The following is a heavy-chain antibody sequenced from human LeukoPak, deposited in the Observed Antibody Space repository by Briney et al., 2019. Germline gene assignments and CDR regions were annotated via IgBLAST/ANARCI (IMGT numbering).Heavy chain of an antibody. J-gene: IGHJ4*02. CDR3: ARDPSRWLQWLYFDY. CDR1: GYTFTSYY. V-gene: IGHV1-46*01. Sequence: GASVKVSCTASGYTFTSYYMHWVRQAPGQGLEWMGIINPSGGSTSYAQKFQGRVTMTRDTSTSTVYMELSSLRSEDTAVYYCARDPSRWLQWLYFDYWGQGTLVTVSS. CDR2: INPSGGST. D-gene: IGHD5-24*01.